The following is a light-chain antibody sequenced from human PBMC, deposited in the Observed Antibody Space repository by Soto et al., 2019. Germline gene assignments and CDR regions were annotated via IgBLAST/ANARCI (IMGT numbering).Light chain of an antibody. Sequence: QSVLGHPASVSGSPGQSITISCTGINSGVVNYEYVSWYQQFPDKAPKLIIYEGRERPSGVSDRFSGSKSDNAASLTISALQTEDEAEYFCLSYGKVFGTGTKVTVL. CDR1: NSGVVNYEY. CDR2: EGR. J-gene: IGLJ1*01. CDR3: LSYGKV. V-gene: IGLV2-23*01.